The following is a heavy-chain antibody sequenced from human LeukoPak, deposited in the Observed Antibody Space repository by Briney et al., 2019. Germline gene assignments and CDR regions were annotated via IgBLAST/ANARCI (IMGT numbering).Heavy chain of an antibody. CDR3: ARGTTVVTPEYLQH. CDR2: IYYSGST. Sequence: SETLSLTYSVSGGPISSNYWIWIRQHPGKGLEWIGYIYYSGSTYYNPSLKSRVTISVDTSKNQFSLKLSSVTAADTAVYYCARGTTVVTPEYLQHWGQGTLVTVSS. D-gene: IGHD4-23*01. J-gene: IGHJ1*01. V-gene: IGHV4-59*06. CDR1: GGPISSNY.